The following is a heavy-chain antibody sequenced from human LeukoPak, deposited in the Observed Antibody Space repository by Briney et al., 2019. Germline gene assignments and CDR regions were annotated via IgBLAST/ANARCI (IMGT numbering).Heavy chain of an antibody. D-gene: IGHD3-22*01. CDR2: IYYSGST. Sequence: SETLSLTCTVSGGSISSGGYYWSWIRHHPGKGLEWIGYIYYSGSTYYNPSLKSRVTISVDTSKNQFSLKLSSVTAADTAVYYCARGLNYYDSSGYPWAFDIWGQGTMVTVSS. V-gene: IGHV4-31*03. J-gene: IGHJ3*02. CDR1: GGSISSGGYY. CDR3: ARGLNYYDSSGYPWAFDI.